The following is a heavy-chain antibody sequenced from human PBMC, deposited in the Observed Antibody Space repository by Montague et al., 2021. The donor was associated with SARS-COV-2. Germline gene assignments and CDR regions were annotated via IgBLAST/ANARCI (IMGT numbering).Heavy chain of an antibody. D-gene: IGHD2-21*02. Sequence: SETLSLTCSISGYCIGTGYDGGWIRQSPGKGLEWIGSNYLHGNAYYNPSLNSRVTISLDTSNNQFSLRLTSVTTSDTAVYYCARGRVTRAGFDYWGQGIRVIVSS. CDR3: ARGRVTRAGFDY. CDR2: NYLHGNA. CDR1: GYCIGTGYD. V-gene: IGHV4-38-2*02. J-gene: IGHJ4*02.